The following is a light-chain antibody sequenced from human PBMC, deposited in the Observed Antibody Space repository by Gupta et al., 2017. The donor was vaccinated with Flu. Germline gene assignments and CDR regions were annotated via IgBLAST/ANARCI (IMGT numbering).Light chain of an antibody. V-gene: IGKV3-20*01. CDR3: QQEGLSPTT. Sequence: GTLSLSPGETATLSCRASQTVTSDYVAWYQQKPGQSPKLLIFGASSRATDIPDTFSGSGSGADFTLTISRLEPEDFAVYYCQQEGLSPTTFGQGTKVEV. CDR1: QTVTSDY. J-gene: IGKJ1*01. CDR2: GAS.